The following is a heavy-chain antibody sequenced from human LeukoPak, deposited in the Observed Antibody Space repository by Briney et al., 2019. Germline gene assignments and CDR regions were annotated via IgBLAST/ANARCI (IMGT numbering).Heavy chain of an antibody. CDR1: GGSFSGYY. J-gene: IGHJ5*02. D-gene: IGHD2-21*02. Sequence: PSETLSLTCAVYGGSFSGYYWSWIRQPPGKGLEWIGEINHGGSTNYNPSLKSRVTISVDTSKNQFSLKLSSVTAADTAVYYCARGVPAIVVVTARNWFDPWGQGTLVTVSS. V-gene: IGHV4-34*01. CDR2: INHGGST. CDR3: ARGVPAIVVVTARNWFDP.